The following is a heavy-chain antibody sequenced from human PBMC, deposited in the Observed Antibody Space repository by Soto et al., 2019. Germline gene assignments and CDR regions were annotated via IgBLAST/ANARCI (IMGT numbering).Heavy chain of an antibody. V-gene: IGHV4-59*01. CDR3: ARGRDGDYGDY. CDR1: GGSISSYY. D-gene: IGHD4-17*01. CDR2: IYYSGST. Sequence: SETLSLTCTVSGGSISSYYWSWIRQPPGKGLEWIGYIYYSGSTNYNPSLKSRVTISVDTSKNQFSLKLSSVTAADTAVYYCARGRDGDYGDYWGQGTLVTVSS. J-gene: IGHJ4*02.